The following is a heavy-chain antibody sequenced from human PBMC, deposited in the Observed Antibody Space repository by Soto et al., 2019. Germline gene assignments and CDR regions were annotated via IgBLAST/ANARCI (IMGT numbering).Heavy chain of an antibody. CDR2: MSHSGGT. J-gene: IGHJ3*02. CDR1: GGSVSSGSYY. V-gene: IGHV4-34*01. Sequence: QVQLQQWGAGLLKPSETLSLTCAVYGGSVSSGSYYWSWIRQPPGKGLEWIGEMSHSGGTHFNPSLKSRVTVSVATSKNQFSLKMSSVTAADTALYHCARVKRGTATTVVAAFDIWGPGTMVTVSS. D-gene: IGHD1-1*01. CDR3: ARVKRGTATTVVAAFDI.